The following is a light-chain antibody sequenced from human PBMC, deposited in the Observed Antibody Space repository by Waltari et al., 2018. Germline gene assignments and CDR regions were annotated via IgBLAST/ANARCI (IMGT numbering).Light chain of an antibody. CDR1: SSDAGGYNY. Sequence: QSALTQPASVSESPGQSITISCTGTSSDAGGYNYVPWYQQHIGKAPKLMIYDVSKRPSGVSNRFSGSKSGNTASLTISGLQAEDEADYYCSSYTSSSTWVFGGGTKLTVL. CDR3: SSYTSSSTWV. CDR2: DVS. V-gene: IGLV2-14*01. J-gene: IGLJ3*02.